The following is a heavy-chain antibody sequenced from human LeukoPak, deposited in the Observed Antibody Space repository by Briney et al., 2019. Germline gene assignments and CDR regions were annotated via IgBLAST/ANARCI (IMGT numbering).Heavy chain of an antibody. V-gene: IGHV4-59*01. CDR1: NGSMTNNY. CDR3: ARVVQRYCSSTSCFTAAFDI. J-gene: IGHJ3*02. CDR2: VYSSGST. D-gene: IGHD2-2*01. Sequence: SETLSLTCTVSNGSMTNNYWSWIRQPPGKGLEWIGYVYSSGSTIYIPSLKSRVTISIDTSKIQFSLNLRSVTAADAAVYYCARVVQRYCSSTSCFTAAFDIWGQGTMVTVSS.